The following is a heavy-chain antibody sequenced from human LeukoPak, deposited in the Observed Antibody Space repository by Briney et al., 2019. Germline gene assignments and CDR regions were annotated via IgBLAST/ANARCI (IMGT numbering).Heavy chain of an antibody. CDR1: GGSFSGYY. Sequence: SETLSLTCAVYGGSFSGYYWSWIRKPPGKGLEWIGEINHSGSTNYNPSLKSRVTISVDTSKNQFSLKLSSVTAADTAVYFCARDLKSGSTFQHHYGMDVWGQGTTVTVSS. D-gene: IGHD5-12*01. CDR3: ARDLKSGSTFQHHYGMDV. V-gene: IGHV4-34*01. CDR2: INHSGST. J-gene: IGHJ6*02.